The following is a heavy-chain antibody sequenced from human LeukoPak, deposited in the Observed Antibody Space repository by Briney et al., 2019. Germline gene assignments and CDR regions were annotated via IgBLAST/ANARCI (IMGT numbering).Heavy chain of an antibody. V-gene: IGHV3-23*01. Sequence: GGSLRLPCAASGFTFSSYAVNSVRQAPGKGLEWVSAISGGGDFIYYAESVKGRFTISRDNSKSTGYLQMNSLRAEDTAIYYCAKVNGSSSSRARFAYWGPGTLVTVSS. D-gene: IGHD6-6*01. CDR3: AKVNGSSSSRARFAY. CDR1: GFTFSSYA. J-gene: IGHJ4*02. CDR2: ISGGGDFI.